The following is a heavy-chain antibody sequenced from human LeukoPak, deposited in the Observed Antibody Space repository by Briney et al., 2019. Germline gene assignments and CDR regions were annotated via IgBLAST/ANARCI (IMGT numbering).Heavy chain of an antibody. CDR3: ARDRSLAPYSSSSPFDY. D-gene: IGHD6-6*01. CDR1: GFTFINYV. J-gene: IGHJ4*02. Sequence: GRSLRLSCAASGFTFINYVMHWVRQAPGKGLEWVSVIWSDGGDKYYADSVKGRFTISRDNSKNTVYLQMNSLRAEDTAVYYCARDRSLAPYSSSSPFDYWGQETLVTVSS. V-gene: IGHV3-33*01. CDR2: IWSDGGDK.